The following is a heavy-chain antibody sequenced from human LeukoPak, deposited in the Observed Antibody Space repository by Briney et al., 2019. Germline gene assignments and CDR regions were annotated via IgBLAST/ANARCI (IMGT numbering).Heavy chain of an antibody. Sequence: GGSLRLSCAASGFTFSSYAMHWVRQAPGKGLEWVAVISYDGSNKYYADSVKGRFTISRDNSKNTLYLQMNSLRAEDTAVYYCAREGYSFITMINYFDYWGQGTLVTVYS. CDR2: ISYDGSNK. CDR1: GFTFSSYA. CDR3: AREGYSFITMINYFDY. V-gene: IGHV3-30-3*01. J-gene: IGHJ4*02. D-gene: IGHD5-18*01.